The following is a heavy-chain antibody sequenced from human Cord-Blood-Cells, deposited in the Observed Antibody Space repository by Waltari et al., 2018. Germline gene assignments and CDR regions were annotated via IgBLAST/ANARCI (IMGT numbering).Heavy chain of an antibody. CDR3: ARSKTGQNAFDI. Sequence: EVQLLESGGGLVQPGGSLRLPCAASGFTFSCYAMSWVGQAPGKGLEWFSAIIVSGGSTYYADSVKGRFTISRDNSKNTLYLQMNSLRAEDTAVYYCARSKTGQNAFDIWGQGTMVTVSS. V-gene: IGHV3-23*01. CDR2: IIVSGGST. CDR1: GFTFSCYA. D-gene: IGHD7-27*01. J-gene: IGHJ3*02.